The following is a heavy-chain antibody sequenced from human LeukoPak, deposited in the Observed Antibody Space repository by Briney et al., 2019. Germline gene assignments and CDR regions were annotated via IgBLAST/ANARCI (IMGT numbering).Heavy chain of an antibody. J-gene: IGHJ4*02. D-gene: IGHD6-19*01. CDR1: GFTFRNFG. V-gene: IGHV3-30*03. Sequence: GGSLRLACAGSGFTFRNFGMHWVRQAPGKGLEWVAAIFHDGNYEYYRDSVKGRFTISRDNSNNTLYLQMNSLRVEDTAVYYCARDPATYSSGRWGGFDYWGQGTLVTVSS. CDR3: ARDPATYSSGRWGGFDY. CDR2: IFHDGNYE.